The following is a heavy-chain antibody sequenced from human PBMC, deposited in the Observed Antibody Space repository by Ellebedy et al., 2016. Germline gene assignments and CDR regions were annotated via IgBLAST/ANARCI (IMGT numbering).Heavy chain of an antibody. CDR1: GFNFRAYG. CDR3: ARDGDPTLIRIGSLDY. CDR2: VWYDGHRK. J-gene: IGHJ4*02. V-gene: IGHV3-33*01. D-gene: IGHD2-21*02. Sequence: GGSLRLXCAASGFNFRAYGMHWVRQAPGRGLEWVAFVWYDGHRKQYHDSVKGRFIISKDNPRNTLYLEMNNVRAEDAAVYYCARDGDPTLIRIGSLDYWGQGTLVTVSS.